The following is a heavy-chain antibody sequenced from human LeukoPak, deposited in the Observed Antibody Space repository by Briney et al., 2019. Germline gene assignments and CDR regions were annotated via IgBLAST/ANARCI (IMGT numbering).Heavy chain of an antibody. Sequence: SRTLSLTCVISGDSVSSNSAAWNWIRQSPSRGLEWLGRTYYRSKWYDDYAVSVQSRITVNPDTSKNQFSLQLNSVTPEDTAVYYCARNLFRQQLAHFDYWGQGTLVTVSS. D-gene: IGHD6-13*01. CDR2: TYYRSKWYD. CDR1: GDSVSSNSAA. J-gene: IGHJ4*02. CDR3: ARNLFRQQLAHFDY. V-gene: IGHV6-1*01.